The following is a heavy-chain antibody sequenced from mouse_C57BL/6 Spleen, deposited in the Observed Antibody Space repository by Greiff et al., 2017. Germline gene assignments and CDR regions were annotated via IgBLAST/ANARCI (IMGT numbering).Heavy chain of an antibody. CDR1: GFTFSSYA. CDR2: ISDGGSYT. Sequence: DVHLVESGGGLVKPGGSLKLSCAASGFTFSSYAMSWVRQTPEKRLEWVATISDGGSYTYYPDNVKGRFTISRDNAKNNLYLQMSHLKSEDTAMYYCAREGTTVFDYWGQGTTLTVSS. CDR3: AREGTTVFDY. D-gene: IGHD1-1*01. J-gene: IGHJ2*01. V-gene: IGHV5-4*01.